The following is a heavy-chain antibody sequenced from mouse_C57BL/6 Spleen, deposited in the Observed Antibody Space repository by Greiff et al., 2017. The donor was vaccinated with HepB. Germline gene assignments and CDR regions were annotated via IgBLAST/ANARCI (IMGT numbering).Heavy chain of an antibody. CDR3: ARGAGSSYYYAMDY. D-gene: IGHD6-1*01. CDR1: GYSITSGYY. V-gene: IGHV3-6*01. Sequence: EVKLQESGPGLVKPSQSLSLTCSVTGYSITSGYYWNWIRQFPGNKLEWMGYISYDGSNNYNPSLKNRISITRDTSKNQFFLKLNSVTTEDTATYYCARGAGSSYYYAMDYWGQGTSVTVSS. CDR2: ISYDGSN. J-gene: IGHJ4*01.